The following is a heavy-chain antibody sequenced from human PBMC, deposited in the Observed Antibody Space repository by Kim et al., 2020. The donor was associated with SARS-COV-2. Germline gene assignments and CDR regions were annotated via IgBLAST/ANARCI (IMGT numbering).Heavy chain of an antibody. V-gene: IGHV3-21*01. CDR2: ISSSSSYI. Sequence: GGSLRLSCAASGFTFSSYSMNWVRQAPGKGLEWVSSISSSSSYIYYADSVKGRFTISRDNAKNSLYLQMNSLRAEDTAVYYCARDQPPRIGYDSSGYYYVNYGMDVWGQGTTVTVSS. D-gene: IGHD3-22*01. CDR3: ARDQPPRIGYDSSGYYYVNYGMDV. J-gene: IGHJ6*02. CDR1: GFTFSSYS.